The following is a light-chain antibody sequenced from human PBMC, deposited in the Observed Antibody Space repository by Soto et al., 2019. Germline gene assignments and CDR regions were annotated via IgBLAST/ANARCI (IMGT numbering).Light chain of an antibody. J-gene: IGKJ1*01. CDR2: DAS. V-gene: IGKV3-11*01. CDR1: QSVSSY. CDR3: QQYDNWLGT. Sequence: EIVLTQSPATLSLSPGERATLSCRASQSVSSYLAWYQQKPGQAPRLLIYDASNRATGIPARFSGSGSGTDFTLTISSLQSEDFAVYYCQQYDNWLGTFGQGTKVDIK.